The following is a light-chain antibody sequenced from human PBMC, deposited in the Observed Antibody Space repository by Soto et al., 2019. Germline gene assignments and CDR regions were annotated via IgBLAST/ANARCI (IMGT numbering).Light chain of an antibody. CDR3: SSYAGSNTYV. CDR2: EVS. J-gene: IGLJ1*01. V-gene: IGLV2-8*01. CDR1: SSDVGGYNY. Sequence: QSALTQPPSASGSPGQSVTISCTGTSSDVGGYNYVSWYQQHPGKAPKLTIYEVSKRPSGVPDRFSGSKSGNTGSLTVSGLQAEDEADYYCSSYAGSNTYVFGTGTKVTVL.